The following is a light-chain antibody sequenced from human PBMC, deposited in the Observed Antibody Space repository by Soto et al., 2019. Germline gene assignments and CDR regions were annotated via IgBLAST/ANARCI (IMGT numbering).Light chain of an antibody. CDR2: AAS. V-gene: IGKV3-20*01. CDR1: QSISSNN. CDR3: HHYADSVWT. Sequence: EIVLTQSPGTLSLSPGERATLSCRASQSISSNNLDWYQQRPGQAPRLLIYAASSRATGIPARFSASGSGTDFTLTISRLEAEDFAVYYRHHYADSVWTFGQGTKVEIK. J-gene: IGKJ1*01.